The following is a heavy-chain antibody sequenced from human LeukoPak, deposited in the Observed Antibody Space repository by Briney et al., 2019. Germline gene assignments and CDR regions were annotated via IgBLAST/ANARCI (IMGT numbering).Heavy chain of an antibody. CDR3: ASLPPPSIYDFWSGYYWGDYFDY. Sequence: PSETLSLTCTVSGGSISSSSYYWGWIRQPPGKGLEWIGSIYYSGSTYYNPSLKSRVTISVDTSKNQFSLKLSSVTAADTAVYYCASLPPPSIYDFWSGYYWGDYFDYWGQGTLVTVSS. D-gene: IGHD3-3*01. CDR1: GGSISSSSYY. J-gene: IGHJ4*02. CDR2: IYYSGST. V-gene: IGHV4-39*01.